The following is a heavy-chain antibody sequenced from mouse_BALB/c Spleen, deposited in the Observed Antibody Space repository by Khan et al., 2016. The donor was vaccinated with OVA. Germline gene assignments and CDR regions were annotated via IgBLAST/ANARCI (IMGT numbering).Heavy chain of an antibody. CDR2: IYPGDGRT. CDR3: AISYYGSYWYFDV. CDR1: GYTFIRNY. D-gene: IGHD1-1*01. J-gene: IGHJ1*01. Sequence: QVQLQQSGPEVVKPGASVKMSCKTSGYTFIRNYVHWVKQRPGQGLDWIGWIYPGDGRTKYNEKFKGKTTLTADNSSSIAYMLFSSLTSEDSAIYFCAISYYGSYWYFDVWGAGTTVTVSS. V-gene: IGHV1S50*01.